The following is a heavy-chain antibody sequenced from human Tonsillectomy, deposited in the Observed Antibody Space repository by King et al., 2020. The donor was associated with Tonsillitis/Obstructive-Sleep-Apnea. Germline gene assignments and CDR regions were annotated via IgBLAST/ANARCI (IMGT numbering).Heavy chain of an antibody. CDR1: GFTFRSYA. V-gene: IGHV3-23*04. J-gene: IGHJ4*02. Sequence: VQLVESGGGLVQPGGSLRLSCVASGFTFRSYALTWVRQAPGRGLEWVSTISGGGDSTYYADSVKGRFTIARDYSKNTLYLQINSLRADDTAVYYCAKSASAIVVAPAAFDYWGQGTLVTVSS. CDR3: AKSASAIVVAPAAFDY. CDR2: ISGGGDST. D-gene: IGHD2-2*01.